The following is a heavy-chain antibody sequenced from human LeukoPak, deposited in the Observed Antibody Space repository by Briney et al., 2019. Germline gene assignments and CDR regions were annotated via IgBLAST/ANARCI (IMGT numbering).Heavy chain of an antibody. CDR3: AKDSGPYSSGSIYFDY. D-gene: IGHD6-19*01. J-gene: IGHJ4*02. CDR2: ISGSGGST. V-gene: IGHV3-23*01. Sequence: GGSLRLSCAASGFTFSSYGMSWVRQAPGKGLEWVSAISGSGGSTYYADSVKGRFTISRDNSKNTLYLQMKSPRAEDTAVYYCAKDSGPYSSGSIYFDYWGQGTLVTVSS. CDR1: GFTFSSYG.